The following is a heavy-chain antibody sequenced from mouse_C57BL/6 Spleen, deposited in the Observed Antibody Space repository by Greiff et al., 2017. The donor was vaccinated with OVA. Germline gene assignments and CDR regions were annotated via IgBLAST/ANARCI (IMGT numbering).Heavy chain of an antibody. D-gene: IGHD2-5*01. CDR3: AREDYSNYGDY. CDR2: ISYDGSN. Sequence: EVKLMESGPGLVKPSQSLSLTCSVTGYSITSGYYWNWIRQFPGNKLEWMGYISYDGSNNYNPSLKNRISISRDTSKNQFFLMLNSVTTEDTATYYCAREDYSNYGDYWGQGTSVTVSS. J-gene: IGHJ4*01. V-gene: IGHV3-6*01. CDR1: GYSITSGYY.